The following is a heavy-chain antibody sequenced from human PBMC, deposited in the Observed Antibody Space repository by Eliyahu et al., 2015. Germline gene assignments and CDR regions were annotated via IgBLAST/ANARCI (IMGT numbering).Heavy chain of an antibody. Sequence: QVQLQQSGPGLVKPSQTLSLTCAISGDSVSXXSAAWNWIRQSPSRGLEWVGRTYYRSKWYNDYAVSVKSRMTINPDTSKNQFSLQLNSVTPEDTAVYFCAREGLIGRWSWFDPWGQGTLVTVSS. CDR2: TYYRSKWYN. CDR1: GDSVSXXSAA. J-gene: IGHJ5*02. CDR3: AREGLIGRWSWFDP. D-gene: IGHD3-16*01. V-gene: IGHV6-1*01.